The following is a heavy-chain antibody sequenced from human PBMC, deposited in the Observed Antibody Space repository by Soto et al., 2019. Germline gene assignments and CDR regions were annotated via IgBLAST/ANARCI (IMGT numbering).Heavy chain of an antibody. D-gene: IGHD2-2*01. CDR3: THRQYPLRYDSV. Sequence: QITLKESGPTLVKPTQSLTLTCTFSGFSLNTFGVGVAWIRQPPGKALEWLAVIYWDDDKRYSPSLRSRLTITKDTSKNQVVLTVTDMDPVDTVTYYCTHRQYPLRYDSVWGQGTMVTVSS. J-gene: IGHJ3*01. V-gene: IGHV2-5*02. CDR1: GFSLNTFGVG. CDR2: IYWDDDK.